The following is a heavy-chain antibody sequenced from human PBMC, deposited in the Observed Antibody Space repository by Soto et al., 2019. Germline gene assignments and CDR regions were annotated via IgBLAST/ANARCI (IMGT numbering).Heavy chain of an antibody. CDR3: ARDGAPHYYDTSGFDY. Sequence: CKASAYTFSQHAIHWVRQAPGQRLEWMGWINTGNGNTEYSQRFQGRVTLTRDTSASTAHMELSSLRSEDTAVYYCARDGAPHYYDTSGFDYWGHGTLVTVSS. V-gene: IGHV1-3*04. D-gene: IGHD3-22*01. CDR1: AYTFSQHA. J-gene: IGHJ4*01. CDR2: INTGNGNT.